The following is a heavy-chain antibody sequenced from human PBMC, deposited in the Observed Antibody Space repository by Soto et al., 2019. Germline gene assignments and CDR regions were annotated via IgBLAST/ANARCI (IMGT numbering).Heavy chain of an antibody. CDR3: ARWSWGSYRYILPPYYYYYGIDV. J-gene: IGHJ6*02. D-gene: IGHD3-16*02. Sequence: QVQLVQSGAEVKKPGSSVKVSCKASGVTFSSYAISWVRQAPGQGLEWMGGIIPICGTANYAPKFQGRVTITADESTSTAYMELISLRSEDTAVYYCARWSWGSYRYILPPYYYYYGIDVWGQGTTVTVSS. CDR2: IIPICGTA. V-gene: IGHV1-69*12. CDR1: GVTFSSYA.